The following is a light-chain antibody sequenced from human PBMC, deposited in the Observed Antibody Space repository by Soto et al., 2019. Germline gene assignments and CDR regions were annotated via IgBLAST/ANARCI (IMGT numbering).Light chain of an antibody. CDR3: QQYNKWPPQYT. Sequence: EIVMTQSPATLSVSPRERATLSCRASQSISTNLAWYQEKPGQPPRLLIYGAYTRATGTPARFSGSGSGTEFTLNISSLQSEDFAVYYCQQYNKWPPQYTFGQGTKLEIK. CDR1: QSISTN. CDR2: GAY. V-gene: IGKV3D-15*01. J-gene: IGKJ2*01.